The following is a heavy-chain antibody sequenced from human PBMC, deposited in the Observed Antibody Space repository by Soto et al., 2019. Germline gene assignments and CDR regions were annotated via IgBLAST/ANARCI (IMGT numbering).Heavy chain of an antibody. CDR2: ISSSSSTI. Sequence: GGSLRLSCAASGFTFSSYSMNWVRQAPGKGLEWVSYISSSSSTIYYADSVKGRFTISRDNAKNSLYLQMNSLRDEDTAVYYCARDSPPRGSGSYFHYYYYGMDVWGQGTTVTVSS. CDR1: GFTFSSYS. D-gene: IGHD1-26*01. V-gene: IGHV3-48*02. CDR3: ARDSPPRGSGSYFHYYYYGMDV. J-gene: IGHJ6*02.